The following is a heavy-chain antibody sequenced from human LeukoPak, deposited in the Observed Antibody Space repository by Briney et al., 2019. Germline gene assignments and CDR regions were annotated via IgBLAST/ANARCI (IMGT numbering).Heavy chain of an antibody. CDR3: ARPPVYCGGDCYAEYFQH. V-gene: IGHV5-51*01. J-gene: IGHJ1*01. Sequence: GASLQISCKGSGYSFTSYWIGWVRQLPGKGLEWMGIIYPGDSDTRYSPSFQGQVTISADKSISTAYLQWSSLKASDTAMYYCARPPVYCGGDCYAEYFQHWGQGTLVTVSS. D-gene: IGHD2-21*02. CDR2: IYPGDSDT. CDR1: GYSFTSYW.